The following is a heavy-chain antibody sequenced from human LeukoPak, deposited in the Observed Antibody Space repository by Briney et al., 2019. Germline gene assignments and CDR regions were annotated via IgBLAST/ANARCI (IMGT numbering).Heavy chain of an antibody. J-gene: IGHJ4*02. Sequence: GGSLRLSCAASGFTFSSYVMHWVRQAPGKGLEWVSYISSSSSTIYYADSVKGRFTISRDNAKNSLYLQMNSLRAEDTAVYYCARDHSSSWYSAFDYWGQGTLVTVSS. CDR1: GFTFSSYV. D-gene: IGHD6-13*01. CDR3: ARDHSSSWYSAFDY. CDR2: ISSSSSTI. V-gene: IGHV3-48*01.